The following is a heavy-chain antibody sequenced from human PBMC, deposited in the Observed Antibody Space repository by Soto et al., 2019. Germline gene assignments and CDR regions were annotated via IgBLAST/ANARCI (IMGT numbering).Heavy chain of an antibody. Sequence: ASVKVSCKASGYTFTGHYMHWVRQAPGQGLEWMGWINPNSGGTNYAQKFQGWVTMTRDTSISTAYMELSRLRSDDTAVYYCARDLNSSFDYWGQGTLVTVSS. CDR2: INPNSGGT. CDR3: ARDLNSSFDY. J-gene: IGHJ4*02. CDR1: GYTFTGHY. D-gene: IGHD1-20*01. V-gene: IGHV1-2*04.